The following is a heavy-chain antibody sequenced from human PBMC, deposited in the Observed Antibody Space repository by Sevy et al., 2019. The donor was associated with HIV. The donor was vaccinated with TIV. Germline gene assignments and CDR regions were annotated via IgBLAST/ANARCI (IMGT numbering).Heavy chain of an antibody. V-gene: IGHV1-2*02. CDR2: INPNSGGT. CDR3: ARGWGLLAVTARRFDFDY. Sequence: ASVKVSCKASGYTFIGYYTHWVRQAPGQGLEWMGWINPNSGGTNYEQRFQGRVTMTSDTSISTAYMELSRLTSDDTAVYYCARGWGLLAVTARRFDFDYWGQGTLVTVSS. D-gene: IGHD2-21*02. CDR1: GYTFIGYY. J-gene: IGHJ4*02.